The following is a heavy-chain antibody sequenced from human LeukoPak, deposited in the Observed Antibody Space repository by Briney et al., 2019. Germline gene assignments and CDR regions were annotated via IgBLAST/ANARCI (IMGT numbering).Heavy chain of an antibody. CDR3: ARGSPYYYDSSGYPDY. CDR2: INPNSGGT. D-gene: IGHD3-22*01. Sequence: ASVKVSCTASGYTFTSYSMHWVRQAPGQGLEWMGWINPNSGGTNYAQKFQGRVTMTRDTSISTAYMELSRLRSDDTAVYYCARGSPYYYDSSGYPDYWGQGTLVTVSS. CDR1: GYTFTSYS. V-gene: IGHV1-2*02. J-gene: IGHJ4*02.